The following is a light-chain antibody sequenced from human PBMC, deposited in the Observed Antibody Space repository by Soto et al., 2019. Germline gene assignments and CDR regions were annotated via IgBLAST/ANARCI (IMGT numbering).Light chain of an antibody. CDR1: SSDVGGYNY. Sequence: QSALTQPPSASGSPGQSVTISCTGTSSDVGGYNYVSWYQQHTGKAPKLMIYDVTKRPSGVPDRFSGSKSGNTASLTVSGLQAEDEADYYCSSYAGGNNVIFGGGTKVTVL. J-gene: IGLJ2*01. V-gene: IGLV2-8*01. CDR3: SSYAGGNNVI. CDR2: DVT.